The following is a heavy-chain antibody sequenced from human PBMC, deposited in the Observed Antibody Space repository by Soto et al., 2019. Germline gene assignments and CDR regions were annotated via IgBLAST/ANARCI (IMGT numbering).Heavy chain of an antibody. Sequence: ASVKVSCKASGYTLTGYYMHWVRQAPGEGLEWMGWINPNSGGTNYAQKFQGWVTMTRDTSISTAYMELSRLRSDDTAVYYCARASCSGGSCYSVLDYWGQGILVTVSS. CDR3: ARASCSGGSCYSVLDY. V-gene: IGHV1-2*04. D-gene: IGHD2-15*01. CDR2: INPNSGGT. CDR1: GYTLTGYY. J-gene: IGHJ4*02.